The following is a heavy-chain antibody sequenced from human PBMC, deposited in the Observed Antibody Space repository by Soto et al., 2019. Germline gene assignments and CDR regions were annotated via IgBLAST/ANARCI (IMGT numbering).Heavy chain of an antibody. CDR1: GYTFTGYY. Sequence: ASVKVSCKASGYTFTGYYMHRVRQAPGQGLEWMGWINPNSGGTNYAQKFQGWVTMTRDTSISTAYMELSRLRSDDTAVYYCATTDLAYCGGDRYWRYFQHWGQGTLVTVSS. J-gene: IGHJ1*01. CDR3: ATTDLAYCGGDRYWRYFQH. V-gene: IGHV1-2*04. CDR2: INPNSGGT. D-gene: IGHD2-21*01.